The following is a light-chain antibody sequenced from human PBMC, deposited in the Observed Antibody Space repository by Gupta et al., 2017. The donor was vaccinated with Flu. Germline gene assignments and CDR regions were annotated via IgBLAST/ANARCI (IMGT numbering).Light chain of an antibody. Sequence: SSDVVNDNRGSWYQKPPGTAPKLMIYEVSSRPSGVPDRFSGSKSGNTASLTISGLQAEDEADYYCSLYTSSSTWVFGGGTKLTVL. V-gene: IGLV2-18*01. CDR1: SSDVVNDNR. CDR2: EVS. J-gene: IGLJ3*02. CDR3: SLYTSSSTWV.